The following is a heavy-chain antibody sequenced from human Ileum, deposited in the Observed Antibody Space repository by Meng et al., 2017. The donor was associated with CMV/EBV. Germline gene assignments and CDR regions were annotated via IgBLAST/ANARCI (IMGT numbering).Heavy chain of an antibody. V-gene: IGHV3-11*06. D-gene: IGHD3-16*01. Sequence: QVQLVGAGGGLSKPGGSLRLSWAASGFTFSDYYLHWVRQAPGKGLEWISYISSTSGIYTKYTDSVTGRFTISRDNAKNSVYLQMNMLRAEDTAVYYCAREGGLKRFDSWGQGTLVTVSS. CDR1: GFTFSDYY. CDR2: ISSTSGIYT. CDR3: AREGGLKRFDS. J-gene: IGHJ4*02.